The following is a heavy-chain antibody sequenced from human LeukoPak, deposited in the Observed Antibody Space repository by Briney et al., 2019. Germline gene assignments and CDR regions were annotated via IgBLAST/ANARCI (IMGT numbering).Heavy chain of an antibody. J-gene: IGHJ3*02. D-gene: IGHD3-22*01. CDR1: GFIFGNAW. CDR3: TTDLNYYDSSGDDAFDI. Sequence: GGSLGLSWAASGFIFGNAWMTWVRQAPGKGLEWVGLIKSKTDGGTTDYAAPVKGRFTISRDDSKNTLYLQMNSLKTEDTAVYYCTTDLNYYDSSGDDAFDIWGQGTMVTVSS. V-gene: IGHV3-15*07. CDR2: IKSKTDGGTT.